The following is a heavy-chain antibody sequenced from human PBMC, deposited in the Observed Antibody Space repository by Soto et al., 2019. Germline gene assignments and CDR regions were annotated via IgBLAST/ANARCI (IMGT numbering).Heavy chain of an antibody. J-gene: IGHJ3*02. CDR2: ISSSSSYI. CDR1: GFTFSSYS. V-gene: IGHV3-21*01. CDR3: ARTAVAGTHDACDI. D-gene: IGHD6-19*01. Sequence: GGSLRLSCAASGFTFSSYSMNWVRQAPGKGLEWVSSISSSSSYIYYADSVKGRFTISRDNAKNSLYLQMNSLRAEDTAVYYCARTAVAGTHDACDIGGKGTMVTVSS.